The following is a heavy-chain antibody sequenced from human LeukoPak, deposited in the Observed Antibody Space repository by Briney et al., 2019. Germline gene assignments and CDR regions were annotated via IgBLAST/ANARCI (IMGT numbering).Heavy chain of an antibody. D-gene: IGHD3-3*01. CDR3: ARLGTYYDLWSGYYLDY. CDR1: GYTFTSYD. V-gene: IGHV1-8*03. Sequence: ASVKVSCKASGYTFTSYDINWVRQATGQGLEWMGWMNPNSGNTGYAQKFQGRVTITRNTSISTAYMELSSLRSEDTAVYYCARLGTYYDLWSGYYLDYWGQGTLVTVSS. CDR2: MNPNSGNT. J-gene: IGHJ4*02.